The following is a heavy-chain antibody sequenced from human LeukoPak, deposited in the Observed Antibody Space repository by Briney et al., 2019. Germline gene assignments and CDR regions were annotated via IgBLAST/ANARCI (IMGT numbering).Heavy chain of an antibody. D-gene: IGHD6-19*01. CDR3: ARVDSGSACAS. CDR2: ISSTSNYI. Sequence: GGSLRLSCAASGFTFSSYSMNWVRQAPGKGLEWVSSISSTSNYIYYADSVKGRFTISRDNAKNSLYLQMNSLRAEDTAVYYCARVDSGSACASWGQGILVTVSS. CDR1: GFTFSSYS. V-gene: IGHV3-21*01. J-gene: IGHJ1*01.